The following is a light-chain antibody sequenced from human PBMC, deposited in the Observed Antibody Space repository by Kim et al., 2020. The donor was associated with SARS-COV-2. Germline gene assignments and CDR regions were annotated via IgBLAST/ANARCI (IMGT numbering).Light chain of an antibody. CDR2: WAS. V-gene: IGKV4-1*01. Sequence: RATINCKSSQSVLYSSNNKNYLAWYQQKPGQPPKLLIYWASTRESGVPDRFSGSGSGTDFTLTISSLQAEDVAVYYCQQYYGTPLTFGQGTKVDIK. CDR1: QSVLYSSNNKNY. J-gene: IGKJ1*01. CDR3: QQYYGTPLT.